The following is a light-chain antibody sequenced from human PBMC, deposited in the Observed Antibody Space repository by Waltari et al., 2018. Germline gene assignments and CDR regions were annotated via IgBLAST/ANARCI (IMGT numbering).Light chain of an antibody. CDR2: GNT. V-gene: IGLV1-40*01. CDR1: RSNLGAGDD. J-gene: IGLJ3*02. Sequence: QSVLTQPPSMSGAPGQNVTIPRTGGRSNLGAGDDVHWYQQFPGTAPKLLIFGNTNRPSGVPGRFSGSRSGTSASLAIAGLQSEDEAVYYCQSFDSSLSASVFGGGTKLTVL. CDR3: QSFDSSLSASV.